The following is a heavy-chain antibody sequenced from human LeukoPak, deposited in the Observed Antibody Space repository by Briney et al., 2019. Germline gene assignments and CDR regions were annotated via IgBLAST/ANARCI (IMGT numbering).Heavy chain of an antibody. CDR2: INPNSGGT. V-gene: IGHV1-2*02. CDR1: GYTFTSYY. Sequence: ASVKVSCKASGYTFTSYYMHWVRQAPGQGLEWMGWINPNSGGTNYTQKFQGGVTMTRDTSISTAYMELSRLRSDDTAVYYCARPPAGILTGWFDYWGQGTLVTVSS. J-gene: IGHJ4*02. CDR3: ARPPAGILTGWFDY. D-gene: IGHD3-9*01.